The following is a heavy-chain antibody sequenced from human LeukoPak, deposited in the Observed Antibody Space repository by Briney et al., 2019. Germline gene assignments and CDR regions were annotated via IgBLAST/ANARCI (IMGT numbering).Heavy chain of an antibody. J-gene: IGHJ6*02. V-gene: IGHV3-48*04. CDR3: ARVGSAWSGDV. D-gene: IGHD6-19*01. CDR2: ISPTGSAI. CDR1: GFTFSSYA. Sequence: GGSLRLSCAASGFTFSSYAMSWVRQAPGKGLEWVSYISPTGSAIYCADSVKGRFTISRDNAKNSLYLQMNSLRAEDTAVYYCARVGSAWSGDVLGQGTTVTVSS.